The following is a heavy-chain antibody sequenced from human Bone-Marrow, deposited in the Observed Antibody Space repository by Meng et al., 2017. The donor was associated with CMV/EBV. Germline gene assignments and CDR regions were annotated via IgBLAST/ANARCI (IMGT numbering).Heavy chain of an antibody. CDR1: GGSISSYY. V-gene: IGHV4-59*01. CDR3: ARQYDRVVVIANWFDP. Sequence: SETLSLTCTVSGGSISSYYWSWIRQPPGKGLEWIGYIYYSGSTNYNPSLKSRVTISVDTSKNQFSLKLSSVTAADTAVYYCARQYDRVVVIANWFDPWGQGTLVTVYS. CDR2: IYYSGST. D-gene: IGHD2-21*01. J-gene: IGHJ5*02.